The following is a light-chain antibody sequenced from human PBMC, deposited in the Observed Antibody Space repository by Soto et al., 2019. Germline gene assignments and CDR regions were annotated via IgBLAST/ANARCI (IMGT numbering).Light chain of an antibody. CDR1: QSVSSY. V-gene: IGKV3-20*01. CDR3: HHHGDKPRT. J-gene: IGKJ1*01. CDR2: GAS. Sequence: EIVLTQSPGTLSLSPGERATLSCRASQSVSSYLSWYHQKPGHAPRLLMYGASSRATGIPDRFSGSGSGTDFTLTISRLEPEDFAVYYCHHHGDKPRTFGQGTKVDIK.